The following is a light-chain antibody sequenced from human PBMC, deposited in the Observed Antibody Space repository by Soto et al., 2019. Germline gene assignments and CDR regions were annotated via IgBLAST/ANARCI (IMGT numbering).Light chain of an antibody. CDR2: EVN. Sequence: QSVLTQPPSASGSPGQSVTISCTGTSSDVGAYNYVSWYQQYPGKAPKLMIYEVNKRPSGVPDRFSGSKSGKTASLTVSGLQSEDEAAYHCSSYAGSNIWVFGGGTKLTVL. CDR3: SSYAGSNIWV. CDR1: SSDVGAYNY. V-gene: IGLV2-8*01. J-gene: IGLJ3*02.